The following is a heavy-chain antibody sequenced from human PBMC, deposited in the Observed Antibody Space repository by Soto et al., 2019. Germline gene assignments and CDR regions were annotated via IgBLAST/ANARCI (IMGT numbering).Heavy chain of an antibody. Sequence: GFLKLLFLAPGIPLSCLYFKRVPQASREGPGGGFKLRCSSSTIYYADSVQGRFTISRDNAQKSLYLQMNSLRAEDTAVYYCARRAPGKTGTDSYYYYMDVWGKGTTVTVSS. D-gene: IGHD1-1*01. V-gene: IGHV3-48*01. CDR3: ARRAPGKTGTDSYYYYMDV. CDR1: GIPLSCLY. J-gene: IGHJ6*03. CDR2: RCSSSTI.